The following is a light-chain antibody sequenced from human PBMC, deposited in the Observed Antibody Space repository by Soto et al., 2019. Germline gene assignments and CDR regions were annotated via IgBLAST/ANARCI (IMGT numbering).Light chain of an antibody. CDR1: SSDVGAYNY. CDR3: NSFAGSAHVV. Sequence: QSALAQPPSASGSPGQSVTISCTGTSSDVGAYNYVSWYQQHPGKAPKLIIYDVSQRPSGVPDRFSGSKSGNTASLTDSGLQAEDEAVYYCNSFAGSAHVVFGGGTKVTVL. CDR2: DVS. V-gene: IGLV2-8*01. J-gene: IGLJ2*01.